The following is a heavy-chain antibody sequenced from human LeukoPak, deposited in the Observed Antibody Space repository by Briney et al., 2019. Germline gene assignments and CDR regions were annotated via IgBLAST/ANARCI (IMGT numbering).Heavy chain of an antibody. V-gene: IGHV4-39*01. CDR2: IYYSGNT. CDR3: ARHVEAATYYFDF. D-gene: IGHD2-15*01. Sequence: SETLSLTCTVSGGSISSSSYYWGWIRQPPGKGLEWIGSIYYSGNTYYNPSLKSRVTISVDTSKNQFSLKLSSVTAADTAVYYCARHVEAATYYFDFWGQGTLVTVSS. CDR1: GGSISSSSYY. J-gene: IGHJ4*02.